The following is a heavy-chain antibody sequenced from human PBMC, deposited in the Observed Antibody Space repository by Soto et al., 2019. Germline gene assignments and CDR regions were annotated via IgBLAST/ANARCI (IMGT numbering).Heavy chain of an antibody. Sequence: GGSLRLSCAASGFTFSNACMNWVRQAPGKGLEWVGRIKSKTDGGTTDYAAPGKGRFTISRDDSKNTLYLQMNSLKTEDTAVYYCTTDVAIRFLEWLPTFYYYYGMDVWGQGTTVTVSS. CDR2: IKSKTDGGTT. CDR3: TTDVAIRFLEWLPTFYYYYGMDV. D-gene: IGHD3-3*01. V-gene: IGHV3-15*07. CDR1: GFTFSNAC. J-gene: IGHJ6*02.